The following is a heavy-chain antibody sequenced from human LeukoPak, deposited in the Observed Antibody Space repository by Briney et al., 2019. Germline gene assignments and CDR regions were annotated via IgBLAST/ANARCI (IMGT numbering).Heavy chain of an antibody. CDR1: GYSFTIFP. CDR2: ISAYNGNT. V-gene: IGHV1-18*01. Sequence: GASVKVSCKASGYSFTIFPIIWVRHAPGQGLEWMGWISAYNGNTNYAQKLQGRVTMTTDTSTSTAFMELRSLTSDDTAVYYCARVMGGSYLDCWGQGTLVIVSS. J-gene: IGHJ4*02. CDR3: ARVMGGSYLDC. D-gene: IGHD3-16*02.